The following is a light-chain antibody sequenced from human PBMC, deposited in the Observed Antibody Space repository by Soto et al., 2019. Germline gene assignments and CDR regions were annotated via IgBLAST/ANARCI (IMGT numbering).Light chain of an antibody. V-gene: IGKV3-20*01. CDR2: GAS. CDR3: QQYASSPLT. J-gene: IGKJ4*01. Sequence: EIVLTQSPGPLSLSPGERATLSCRASQSVSSSYLAWYQQKPGQAPRLLIYGASSRATGIPDRFSGSGSGTDFTLTISRLEPEDFAVYYCQQYASSPLTFGRGTKVEIK. CDR1: QSVSSSY.